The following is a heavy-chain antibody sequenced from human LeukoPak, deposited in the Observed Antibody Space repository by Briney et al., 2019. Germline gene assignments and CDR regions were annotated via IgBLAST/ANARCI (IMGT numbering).Heavy chain of an antibody. CDR3: ARDIAITNYDY. CDR2: ISANNGDT. Sequence: ASVKVSCKASGYAFTRYGISWVRQAPGQGLEWMGWISANNGDTDYAQSLQGRVTLTTDTSTNTAYMELRSLRSDDTAVYYCARDIAITNYDYWGQGTLVTVSS. J-gene: IGHJ4*02. V-gene: IGHV1-18*01. CDR1: GYAFTRYG. D-gene: IGHD1-20*01.